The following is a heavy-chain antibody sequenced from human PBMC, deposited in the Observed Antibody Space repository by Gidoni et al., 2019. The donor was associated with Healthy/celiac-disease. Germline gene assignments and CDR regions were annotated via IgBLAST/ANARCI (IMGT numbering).Heavy chain of an antibody. CDR3: ASSGAHIVVVPAAMLCY. Sequence: QVQLVQSGAEVKKPGSSVKVSCKASGGTFSSYAISWVRQAPGQGLEWMGGIIPIFGTANYAQKFQGRVTITADESTSTAYMELSSLRSEDTAVYYCASSGAHIVVVPAAMLCYWGQGTLVTVSS. CDR1: GGTFSSYA. CDR2: IIPIFGTA. D-gene: IGHD2-2*01. V-gene: IGHV1-69*01. J-gene: IGHJ4*02.